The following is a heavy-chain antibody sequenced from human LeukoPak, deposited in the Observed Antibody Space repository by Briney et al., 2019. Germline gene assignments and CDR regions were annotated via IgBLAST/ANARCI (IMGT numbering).Heavy chain of an antibody. V-gene: IGHV3-48*01. CDR1: GFSFSSHS. J-gene: IGHJ4*02. CDR2: ISGSSTTI. D-gene: IGHD3/OR15-3a*01. Sequence: GGSLRLSCAASGFSFSSHSMNWARQAPGKGLGWVSYISGSSTTIDYADSAKGRFVISRDNAKKSLYLQMNNLRAEDTAVYYCARDQDWAFDYWGQGILVTVSS. CDR3: ARDQDWAFDY.